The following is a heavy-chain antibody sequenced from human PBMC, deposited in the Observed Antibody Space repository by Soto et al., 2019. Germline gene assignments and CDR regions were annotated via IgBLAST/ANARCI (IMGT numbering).Heavy chain of an antibody. Sequence: SETLSLTCSVSSGSIISNSYRLFCIRQAPGSGLELIGAILYSGDTYYSESLKSRVTMSVDTAKNQFSLKLNSVTAADTAVYYCARQGRNTKIVILRHYATDFWGQGTAVTVSS. CDR1: SGSIISNSYR. V-gene: IGHV4-39*01. D-gene: IGHD3-22*01. J-gene: IGHJ6*02. CDR2: ILYSGDT. CDR3: ARQGRNTKIVILRHYATDF.